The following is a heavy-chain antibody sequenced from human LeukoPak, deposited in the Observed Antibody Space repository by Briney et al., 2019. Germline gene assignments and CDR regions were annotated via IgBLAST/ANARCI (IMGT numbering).Heavy chain of an antibody. J-gene: IGHJ5*02. CDR2: INPNIGDT. Sequence: GASVKVSCKASGYTFTGFYMHWVRQAPGQGLEWMGWINPNIGDTKYARKFQGRVTMTRDTSISTAYMELNSLRFDDTAVYYCASSVVDYDFWSGYFPWGQGTLVTVSS. CDR1: GYTFTGFY. V-gene: IGHV1-2*02. D-gene: IGHD3-3*01. CDR3: ASSVVDYDFWSGYFP.